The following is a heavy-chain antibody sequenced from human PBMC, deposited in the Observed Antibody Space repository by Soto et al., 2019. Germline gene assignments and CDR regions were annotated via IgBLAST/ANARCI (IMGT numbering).Heavy chain of an antibody. J-gene: IGHJ6*02. V-gene: IGHV2-26*01. D-gene: IGHD6-19*01. Sequence: SGPTLVNPTETLTLTCTVSGFSLSNARMGVSWIRQPPGKALEWLAHIFSNDEKSYSTSLKSRLTISKDTSKSQVVLTMTNMDPVDTATYYCARIGGAVAAYYYYYGMDVWGQGTTVTVSS. CDR1: GFSLSNARMG. CDR3: ARIGGAVAAYYYYYGMDV. CDR2: IFSNDEK.